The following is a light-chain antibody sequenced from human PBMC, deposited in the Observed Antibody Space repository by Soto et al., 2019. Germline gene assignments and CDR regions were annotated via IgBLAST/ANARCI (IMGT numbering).Light chain of an antibody. V-gene: IGLV2-14*03. J-gene: IGLJ3*02. Sequence: QSALTQPASVSGSPGQSITISCTGSSSDIGGYNYVSWYQQHPGKAPQLMIYDVSNRPSGISDRFSGSKSGNTASLTISGLQPKDEADYYCSSYGASSTLFGGGTKVTVL. CDR3: SSYGASSTL. CDR2: DVS. CDR1: SSDIGGYNY.